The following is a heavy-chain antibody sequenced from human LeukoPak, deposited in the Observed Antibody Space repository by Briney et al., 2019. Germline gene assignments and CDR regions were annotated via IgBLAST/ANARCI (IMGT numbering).Heavy chain of an antibody. CDR1: GGSISSSNW. CDR2: IYHSGST. J-gene: IGHJ5*02. V-gene: IGHV4-4*02. CDR3: ARVGGYTSGWSNWFDP. Sequence: SETLSLTCAVSGGSISSSNWWSWVRQPPGKGLEWIGEIYHSGSTNYNPSLKSRVTISLDKSKNHFSLKLSSLTAADTAVYYCARVGGYTSGWSNWFDPWGQGTLVTVSS. D-gene: IGHD6-19*01.